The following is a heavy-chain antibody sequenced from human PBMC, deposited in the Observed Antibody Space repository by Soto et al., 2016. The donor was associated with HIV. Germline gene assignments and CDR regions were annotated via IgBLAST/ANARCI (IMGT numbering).Heavy chain of an antibody. J-gene: IGHJ4*02. Sequence: EVQLVESGGGLVQPGRSLRLSCVASGFTFDDYAMHWVRQAPGKGLEWVSGINWNSDSIGYADSVKGRFTISRDNAKNSLYLQMNSLRAEDMALYYCAKGSGSFVYYYFDYWGQGTLVTVSS. CDR3: AKGSGSFVYYYFDY. CDR1: GFTFDDYA. V-gene: IGHV3-9*03. D-gene: IGHD1-26*01. CDR2: INWNSDSI.